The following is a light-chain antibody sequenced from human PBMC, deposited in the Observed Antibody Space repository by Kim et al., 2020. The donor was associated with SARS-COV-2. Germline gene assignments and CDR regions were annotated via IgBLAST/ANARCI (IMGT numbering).Light chain of an antibody. Sequence: VTSPCTGSCSNIGVGYFVHCYHRLPGTAPKLLIDGNSKQPSGVPDRFSGSKAGASASLAITGLQAGDEADYYCQSYDSSLSGSYVFGTGTKVTVL. V-gene: IGLV1-40*03. CDR2: GNS. CDR3: QSYDSSLSGSYV. J-gene: IGLJ1*01. CDR1: CSNIGVGYF.